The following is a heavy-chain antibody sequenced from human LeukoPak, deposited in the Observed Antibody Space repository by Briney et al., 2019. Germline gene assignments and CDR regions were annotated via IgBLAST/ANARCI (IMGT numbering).Heavy chain of an antibody. CDR3: ANSPLTMDSGYYSY. V-gene: IGHV3-23*01. CDR2: ISGSGGGT. CDR1: GITLSNYG. D-gene: IGHD3-22*01. Sequence: PGGSLRLSCAVSGITLSNYGMSWVRQAPGKGLEWVAGISGSGGGTHYADSVKGRFTISRDNSRNTLFLQMNSLRAEDTAVYYCANSPLTMDSGYYSYWGQGTLVTVSS. J-gene: IGHJ4*02.